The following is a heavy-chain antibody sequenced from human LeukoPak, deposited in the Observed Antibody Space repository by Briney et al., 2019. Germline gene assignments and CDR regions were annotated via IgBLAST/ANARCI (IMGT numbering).Heavy chain of an antibody. CDR3: ARAAFTTGSTETFDL. CDR2: INPNSGGT. V-gene: IGHV1-2*02. J-gene: IGHJ5*02. CDR1: GYTFTGYY. D-gene: IGHD1-1*01. Sequence: ASVKVSCKASGYTFTGYYTHWVRQAPGQGLEWMGWINPNSGGTNYAQKFQGRVTLTRGTSISTTYMELSSLRSDDTAVYYCARAAFTTGSTETFDLWGQGTLVTVSS.